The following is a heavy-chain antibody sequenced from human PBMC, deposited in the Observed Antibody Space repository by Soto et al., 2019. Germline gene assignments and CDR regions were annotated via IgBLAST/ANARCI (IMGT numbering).Heavy chain of an antibody. D-gene: IGHD3-10*01. CDR1: GGSITSAGGW. CDR2: VYSSGTT. V-gene: IGHV4-31*03. CDR3: AREYYYNSGSSRWFDP. Sequence: QVQLQESGPGLLKTSETLSLTCTVSGGSITSAGGWWTWIRQHPEKGLEWIGFVYSSGTTYYNPSLQSRVLMSLDISKNHFSLELSAVTAADTAVYYCAREYYYNSGSSRWFDPWGQGILVTVSS. J-gene: IGHJ5*02.